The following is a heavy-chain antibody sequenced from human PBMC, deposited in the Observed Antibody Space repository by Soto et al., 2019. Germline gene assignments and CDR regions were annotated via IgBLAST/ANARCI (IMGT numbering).Heavy chain of an antibody. J-gene: IGHJ6*02. Sequence: QVQLVQSGAELREPGASVKVSCKASGYTFTNYGISWVRQAPGQGLECIGWISAYNGKIDYAQKGQGRITMTTATSTRTAFMELMSLRSDDTAVYYCARETIPQMYYYGTDVWGQGTTLILSS. V-gene: IGHV1-18*01. CDR1: GYTFTNYG. CDR3: ARETIPQMYYYGTDV. D-gene: IGHD3-16*01. CDR2: ISAYNGKI.